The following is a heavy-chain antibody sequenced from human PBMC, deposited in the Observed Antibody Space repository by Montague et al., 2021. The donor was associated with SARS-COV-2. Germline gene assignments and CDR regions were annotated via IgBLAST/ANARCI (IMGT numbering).Heavy chain of an antibody. CDR2: ISSSSSYI. D-gene: IGHD2-2*01. Sequence: SLSLSCAASGFTFSSYSMNWVRQAPGKGLEWVSSISSSSSYIYYADSVXGRFTISRDNAKNSLYLQMNSLRAEDTAVYYCARDISNSVVPAAMIVGAWYYYYGMDVWGQGTTVTVSS. J-gene: IGHJ6*02. CDR3: ARDISNSVVPAAMIVGAWYYYYGMDV. CDR1: GFTFSSYS. V-gene: IGHV3-21*01.